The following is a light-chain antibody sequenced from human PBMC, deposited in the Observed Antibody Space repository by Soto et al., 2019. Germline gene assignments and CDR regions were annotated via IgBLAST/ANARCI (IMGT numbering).Light chain of an antibody. Sequence: QSVLTQPPSAYGSPGQSVAISCTGTSSDVGGYDYVSWYQQHPGKAPKLMIYEVTIRPSGVSDRFSGSKSGNTASLTVSGLQAEDEADYYCSSYTGGNPSYVFGTGTKVTVL. V-gene: IGLV2-8*01. CDR3: SSYTGGNPSYV. J-gene: IGLJ1*01. CDR1: SSDVGGYDY. CDR2: EVT.